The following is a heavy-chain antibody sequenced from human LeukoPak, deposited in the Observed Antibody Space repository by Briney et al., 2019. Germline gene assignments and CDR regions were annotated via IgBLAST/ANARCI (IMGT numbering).Heavy chain of an antibody. CDR3: ARAVAGGRYFDL. D-gene: IGHD4-23*01. J-gene: IGHJ2*01. Sequence: SQTLSLTCAISGDSVSNNSAAWTWIRQSPSRGLEWLGRTYFMSEWSNTYAASMTSRITIKADTYKNPFSLQLNSVTPEDTAVYFCARAVAGGRYFDLWGRGPWSLSPQ. CDR1: GDSVSNNSAA. CDR2: TYFMSEWSN. V-gene: IGHV6-1*01.